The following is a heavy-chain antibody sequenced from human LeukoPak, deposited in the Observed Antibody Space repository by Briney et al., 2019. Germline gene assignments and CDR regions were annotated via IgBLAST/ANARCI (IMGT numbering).Heavy chain of an antibody. V-gene: IGHV4-34*01. J-gene: IGHJ4*02. CDR1: GGSFGGYD. Sequence: SETLSLTCAAYGGSFGGYDWIWIRQPPGKGLEWIGEFSHSETTNYNPSLKSRVTISVDTSKSQFSLRLTSVTAADTGVYYCARGIRQYVAAPDIWGQGTLVTVSS. CDR2: FSHSETT. CDR3: ARGIRQYVAAPDI. D-gene: IGHD6-13*01.